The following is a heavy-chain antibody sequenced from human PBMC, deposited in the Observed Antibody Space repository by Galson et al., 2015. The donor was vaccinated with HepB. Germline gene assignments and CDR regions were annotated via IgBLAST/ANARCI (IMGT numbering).Heavy chain of an antibody. CDR3: ARARDFGVRCFDP. J-gene: IGHJ5*02. V-gene: IGHV1-2*02. CDR2: INPNSGGT. CDR1: GYTFTGYY. Sequence: SVKVSCKASGYTFTGYYMHWVRQAPGQGLERMGWINPNSGGTNYAQKFQGRVTMTRDTSITTAYMELSGLRSDDTAVYYCARARDFGVRCFDPWGQGTRVTVSS. D-gene: IGHD4-17*01.